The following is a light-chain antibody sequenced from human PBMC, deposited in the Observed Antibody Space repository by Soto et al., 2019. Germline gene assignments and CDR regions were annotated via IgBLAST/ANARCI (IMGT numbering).Light chain of an antibody. CDR2: DAS. V-gene: IGKV3-11*01. CDR1: QRVSSY. J-gene: IGKJ2*01. Sequence: PGERATLSCRASQRVSSYLAWYQQKPGQAPRLLIYDASNRATGIPARFSGSGSGTDFTLTISSLEPEDFAVYYCQQRSNWPPYTFGQGTKREIK. CDR3: QQRSNWPPYT.